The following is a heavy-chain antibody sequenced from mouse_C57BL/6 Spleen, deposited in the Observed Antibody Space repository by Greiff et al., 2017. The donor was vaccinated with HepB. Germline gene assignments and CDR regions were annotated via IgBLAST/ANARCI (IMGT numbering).Heavy chain of an antibody. CDR3: ARQGWDGAY. CDR2: INPNNGGT. D-gene: IGHD3-3*01. Sequence: EVQLQQSGPELVKPGASVKISCKASGYTFTDYYMNWVKQSHGKSLEWIGDINPNNGGTSYNQKFKGKATLTVDKSSSTAYMELRSLTSEDSAVYYGARQGWDGAYWGQGTLVTVSA. V-gene: IGHV1-26*01. J-gene: IGHJ3*01. CDR1: GYTFTDYY.